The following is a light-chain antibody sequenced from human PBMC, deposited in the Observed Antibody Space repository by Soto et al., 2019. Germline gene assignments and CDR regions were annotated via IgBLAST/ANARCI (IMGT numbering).Light chain of an antibody. CDR3: MQALQTPPT. J-gene: IGKJ1*01. Sequence: DIVMTQSPLSLSVTPGEPASISCRSSQSLLHSNGYNYLDWYVQKPGQSPQLLIYLGSNRASGVPDRFSGSGSGTDFTLKISRVEAEDVGVYYCMQALQTPPTFGQGTKVEIK. V-gene: IGKV2-28*01. CDR1: QSLLHSNGYNY. CDR2: LGS.